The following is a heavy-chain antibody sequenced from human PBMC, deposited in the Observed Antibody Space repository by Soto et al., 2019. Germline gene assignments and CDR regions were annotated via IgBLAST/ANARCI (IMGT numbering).Heavy chain of an antibody. CDR2: INPNSGAT. Sequence: SVKVSCKTSGDTFSDYYIHWVRQAPGQGLEWMGWINPNSGATNYAQKFRGWVTMTRDTSIRTVYMQLSRLRSDGTAVYYCARESGAATATLDYYYFYMDVWGTGTTVTVSS. CDR3: ARESGAATATLDYYYFYMDV. CDR1: GDTFSDYY. D-gene: IGHD6-25*01. V-gene: IGHV1-2*04. J-gene: IGHJ6*03.